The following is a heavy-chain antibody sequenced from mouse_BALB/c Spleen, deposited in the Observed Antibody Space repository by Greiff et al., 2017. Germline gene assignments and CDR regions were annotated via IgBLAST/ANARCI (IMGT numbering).Heavy chain of an antibody. Sequence: EVMLVESGGGLVKPGGSLKLSCAASGFTFSSYAMSWVRQTPEKRLEWVASISSGGSTYYPDSVKGRFTISRDNARNILYLQMSSLRSEDTAMYYCASDYYGSSYWYFDVWGAGTTVTVSS. V-gene: IGHV5-6-5*01. J-gene: IGHJ1*01. CDR2: ISSGGST. CDR1: GFTFSSYA. D-gene: IGHD1-1*01. CDR3: ASDYYGSSYWYFDV.